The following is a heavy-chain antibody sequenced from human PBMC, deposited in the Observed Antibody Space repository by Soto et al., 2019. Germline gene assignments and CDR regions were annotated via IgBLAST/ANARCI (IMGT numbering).Heavy chain of an antibody. Sequence: QVQLVQSGAEVKEPGASVKVSCKASGYTFTAYDIYWMRQASGQGLECMGWMNPYSGNTGYAQKFQGRVTVTRNTSISTVYMELSGLRPDDTAVYYCARRKERSGPHYFDYWGQGSQDTVSS. V-gene: IGHV1-8*01. CDR2: MNPYSGNT. J-gene: IGHJ4*02. CDR1: GYTFTAYD. D-gene: IGHD6-25*01. CDR3: ARRKERSGPHYFDY.